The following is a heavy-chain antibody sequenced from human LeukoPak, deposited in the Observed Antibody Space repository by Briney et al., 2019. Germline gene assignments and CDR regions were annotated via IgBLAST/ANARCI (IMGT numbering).Heavy chain of an antibody. CDR1: GGTFSSYA. V-gene: IGHV1-69*13. J-gene: IGHJ4*02. Sequence: ASVKVSCKASGGTFSSYAISWVRQAPGQGLEWMGGIIPIFGTANYAQKFQGRVTITADESTSTAYMELSSLRSEDTAVYYCAREGPGIAVAGTDWFYYRGQGTLVTVSS. CDR2: IIPIFGTA. D-gene: IGHD6-19*01. CDR3: AREGPGIAVAGTDWFYY.